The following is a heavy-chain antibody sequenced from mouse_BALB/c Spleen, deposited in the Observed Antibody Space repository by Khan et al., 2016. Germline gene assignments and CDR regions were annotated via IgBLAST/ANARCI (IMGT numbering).Heavy chain of an antibody. D-gene: IGHD2-14*01. J-gene: IGHJ3*01. Sequence: QIQLVQSGPELKKPGETVKISCKASGYTFTNYGMNWVKQAPGKGLKWMGWINTYTGEPTYADDFKGRFAFSLETSASTAYLQIHNLQNEDMATXFWARGHNKYDVGAYWGQGTLVTVSA. CDR1: GYTFTNYG. CDR2: INTYTGEP. CDR3: ARGHNKYDVGAY. V-gene: IGHV9-1*02.